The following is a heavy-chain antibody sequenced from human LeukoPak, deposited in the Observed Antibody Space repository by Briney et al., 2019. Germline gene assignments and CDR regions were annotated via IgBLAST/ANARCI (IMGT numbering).Heavy chain of an antibody. CDR2: IFPGDSDI. Sequence: GESLKISCEASGYSVITYWIVWVRQTPGEGLEWMGMIFPGDSDIRYNPSFQGQVTISADKSISTAYLQWSSLKASDTAIYYCARRAISAGYFDYWGQGTLVTVSS. CDR3: ARRAISAGYFDY. D-gene: IGHD6-25*01. CDR1: GYSVITYW. J-gene: IGHJ4*02. V-gene: IGHV5-51*01.